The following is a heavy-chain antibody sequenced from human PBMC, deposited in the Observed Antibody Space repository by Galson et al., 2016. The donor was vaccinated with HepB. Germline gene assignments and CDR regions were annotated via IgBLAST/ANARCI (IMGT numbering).Heavy chain of an antibody. CDR2: IYYSGST. V-gene: IGHV4-59*01. CDR1: GGSITPYS. J-gene: IGHJ6*02. CDR3: ARDKVASYYFGMDV. Sequence: SETLSLTCTVSGGSITPYSWSWIRQPPGKGLEWIGYIYYSGSTHYNPSLNSRVTMSIDTSKNQVSLKLVSVTAADTAVYYCARDKVASYYFGMDVWGQGTTGTVSS. D-gene: IGHD5-12*01.